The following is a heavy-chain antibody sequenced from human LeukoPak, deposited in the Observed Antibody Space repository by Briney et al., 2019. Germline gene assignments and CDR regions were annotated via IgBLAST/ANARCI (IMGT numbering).Heavy chain of an antibody. CDR1: GYTFTGYY. D-gene: IGHD1-1*01. CDR3: ARVQTSYYYGMDV. V-gene: IGHV1-2*02. CDR2: INPNSGGT. J-gene: IGHJ6*02. Sequence: EASVKVSCKASGYTFTGYYMHWVRQAPGQGLGWMGWINPNSGGTNYAQKFQGRVTMTRDTSISTAYMELSRLRSDDTAVYYCARVQTSYYYGMDVWGQGTTVTVSS.